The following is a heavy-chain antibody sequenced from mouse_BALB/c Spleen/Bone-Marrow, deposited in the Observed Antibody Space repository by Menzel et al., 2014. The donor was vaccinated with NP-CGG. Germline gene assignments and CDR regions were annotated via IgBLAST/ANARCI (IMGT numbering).Heavy chain of an antibody. CDR2: INPNNGGT. J-gene: IGHJ4*01. V-gene: IGHV1-18*01. Sequence: VQLQQSGPELVKPGASVKISCKTSGYTFTEDTMHWVKQSHGKSLAWIGGINPNNGGTTYNQKFKGKATLTVDKSSSTAYMELRSLTSEDSAVYYCARSWNYYVMDYWGQGTSVTVSS. CDR1: GYTFTEDT. CDR3: ARSWNYYVMDY.